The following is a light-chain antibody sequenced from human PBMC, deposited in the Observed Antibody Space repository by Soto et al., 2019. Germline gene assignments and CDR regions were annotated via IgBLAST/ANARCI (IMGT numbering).Light chain of an antibody. CDR3: MQALQPLTIT. CDR2: LGS. Sequence: DVVMTQSPLSLPVTPGESASISCRSSQSLLHTNGYNYLDWYLQKPGQSPQLLIYLGSNRASGVPDRSSGSGSGTDFTLKISRVEAEDVGVYYCMQALQPLTITFGQGTRLDIK. J-gene: IGKJ5*01. V-gene: IGKV2-28*01. CDR1: QSLLHTNGYNY.